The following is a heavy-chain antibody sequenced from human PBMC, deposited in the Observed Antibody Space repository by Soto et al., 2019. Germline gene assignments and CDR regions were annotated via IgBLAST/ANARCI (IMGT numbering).Heavy chain of an antibody. V-gene: IGHV5-51*01. CDR1: GYSFTSYW. CDR3: AILTVVAATRPDYFDY. Sequence: GESLKISCKGSGYSFTSYWIGWVRQMPGKGLEWMGIIYPGDSDTRYSPSFQGQVTISADKSISTAYLQWSSLKASDTAMYYCAILTVVAATRPDYFDYWGQGTLVTVS. D-gene: IGHD2-15*01. CDR2: IYPGDSDT. J-gene: IGHJ4*02.